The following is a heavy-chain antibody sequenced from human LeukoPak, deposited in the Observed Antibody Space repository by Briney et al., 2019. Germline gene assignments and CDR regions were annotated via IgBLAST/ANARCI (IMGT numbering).Heavy chain of an antibody. Sequence: ASVKVSCKASGYTFTTYYIHWVRQAPGQGLEWMGIINPIGGTTDYAQKFQGRVTMTRDTSTSTVYMELSSLRSEDTAVYYCARQQGLQNLNFDYWGQGTLVTVSS. CDR1: GYTFTTYY. CDR3: ARQQGLQNLNFDY. D-gene: IGHD4-11*01. J-gene: IGHJ4*02. V-gene: IGHV1-46*01. CDR2: INPIGGTT.